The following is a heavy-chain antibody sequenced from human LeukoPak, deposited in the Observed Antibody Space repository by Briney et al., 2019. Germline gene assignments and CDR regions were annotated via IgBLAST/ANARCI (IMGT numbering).Heavy chain of an antibody. V-gene: IGHV3-30*02. CDR1: GFIFSSYG. D-gene: IGHD4-23*01. CDR3: AKLLSNSGRFLY. Sequence: GGSLRLSCAASGFIFSSYGMHWVRQALGKGLEWVAFIRNDGSNKYYADSVKGRFTISRDNSKNTLYLQMNSLRAEDTAVYYCAKLLSNSGRFLYWGQGTLVTVSS. J-gene: IGHJ4*02. CDR2: IRNDGSNK.